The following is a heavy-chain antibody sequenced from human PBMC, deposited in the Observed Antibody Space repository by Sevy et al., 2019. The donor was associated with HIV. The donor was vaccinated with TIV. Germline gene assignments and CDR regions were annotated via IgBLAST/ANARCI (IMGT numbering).Heavy chain of an antibody. CDR2: IYYSGST. Sequence: SETSLTCTVSGGSISSDYWSWIRQPPGKGLEWIGYIYYSGSTSYYPSLKSRVTISVDTSKNQFSLKLTSVTAADTAVYYCATGGGIYYGMDVWGQGTTVTVSS. J-gene: IGHJ6*02. D-gene: IGHD6-13*01. CDR1: GGSISSDY. V-gene: IGHV4-59*12. CDR3: ATGGGIYYGMDV.